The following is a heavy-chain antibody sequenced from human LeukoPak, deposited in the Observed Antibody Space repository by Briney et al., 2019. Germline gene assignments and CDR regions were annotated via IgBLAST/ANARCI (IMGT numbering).Heavy chain of an antibody. J-gene: IGHJ4*02. V-gene: IGHV3-30-3*01. CDR3: ARDSDSSWYPVPDY. CDR1: GFTFSSYA. D-gene: IGHD6-13*01. CDR2: ISYDGSNK. Sequence: LRLSCAASGFTFSSYAMHWVRQAPGKGLEWVAVISYDGSNKYYADSVKGRFTISRDNSKNTLYLQMNSLRAEDTAVYYCARDSDSSWYPVPDYWGQGTLVTVSS.